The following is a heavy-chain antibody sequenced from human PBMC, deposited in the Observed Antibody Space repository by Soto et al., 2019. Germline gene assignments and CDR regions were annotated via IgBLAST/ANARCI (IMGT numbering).Heavy chain of an antibody. CDR3: AKARGYSSSYFDY. CDR2: ISGSGGST. J-gene: IGHJ4*02. V-gene: IGHV3-23*01. CDR1: GFTFSSYA. D-gene: IGHD6-6*01. Sequence: RGSLRLSCAASGFTFSSYAMSWVRQAPGKGLEWVSAISGSGGSTYYADSVKGRFTISRDNSKNTLYLQMNSLRAEDTAVYYCAKARGYSSSYFDYWGQGTLVTVSS.